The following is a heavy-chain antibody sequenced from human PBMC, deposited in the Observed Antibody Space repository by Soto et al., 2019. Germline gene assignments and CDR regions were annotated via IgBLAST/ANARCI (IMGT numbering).Heavy chain of an antibody. CDR1: GFSFSNYN. CDR2: ITDSSDTV. CDR3: ARDFGHGYYLDY. V-gene: IGHV3-48*02. J-gene: IGHJ4*02. Sequence: EVQLVESGGGLVQPGGSLRLSCVASGFSFSNYNMNWVRQAPGKGLEWVSYITDSSDTVHYADSVRGRFTISRDNAESSLYLQLNSLRDEDTAVYFCARDFGHGYYLDYWGRGTLVTVSS. D-gene: IGHD3-3*01.